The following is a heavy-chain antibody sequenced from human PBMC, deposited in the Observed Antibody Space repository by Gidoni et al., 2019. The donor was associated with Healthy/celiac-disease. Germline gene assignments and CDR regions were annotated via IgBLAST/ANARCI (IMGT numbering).Heavy chain of an antibody. CDR1: GFTFSSYS. CDR3: ARDLYERWLQVRAHYYYYYMDV. Sequence: EVQLVESGGGLVQPGGSLRLSCAASGFTFSSYSMNWVRQAPGKGLEWVSYISSSSSTIYYADSVKGRFTISRDNAKNSLYLQMNSLRAEDTAVYYCARDLYERWLQVRAHYYYYYMDVWGKGTTVTVSS. D-gene: IGHD5-12*01. V-gene: IGHV3-48*01. J-gene: IGHJ6*03. CDR2: ISSSSSTI.